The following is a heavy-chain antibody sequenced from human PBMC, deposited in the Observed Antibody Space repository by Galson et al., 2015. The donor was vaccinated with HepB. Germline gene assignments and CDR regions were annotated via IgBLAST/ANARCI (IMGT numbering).Heavy chain of an antibody. V-gene: IGHV3-23*01. CDR2: ISGSPIVT. Sequence: SLRLSCAASGFSLSNYVISWVRQAPGKGLEWVSGISGSPIVTYYADSVKGRFTISRDNSKSTVYLQMNSLRAEDTAICYCTKDMYDDFWSGYLNWGQGIQVIVSS. CDR1: GFSLSNYV. CDR3: TKDMYDDFWSGYLN. J-gene: IGHJ4*02. D-gene: IGHD3-3*01.